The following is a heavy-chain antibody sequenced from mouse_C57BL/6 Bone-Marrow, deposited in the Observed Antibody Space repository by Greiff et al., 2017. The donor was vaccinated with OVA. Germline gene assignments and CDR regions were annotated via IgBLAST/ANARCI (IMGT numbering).Heavy chain of an antibody. J-gene: IGHJ4*01. V-gene: IGHV14-4*01. CDR2: IDPENGDT. Sequence: VHVKQSGAELVRPGASVKLSCTASGFNIKDDYMHWVKQRPEQGLEWIGWIDPENGDTEYASKFQGKATITAATSSNTAYLQLSSLTSEDTAVYYCTTRGYAMDYWGQGTSVTVSS. CDR3: TTRGYAMDY. CDR1: GFNIKDDY.